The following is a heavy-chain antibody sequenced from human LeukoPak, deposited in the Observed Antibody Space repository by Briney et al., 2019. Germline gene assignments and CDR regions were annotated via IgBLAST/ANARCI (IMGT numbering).Heavy chain of an antibody. Sequence: GGSLRLSCAASGFTFSSYAMSWVRQAPGKGLEWVSAISGSGGSTYYADSVKGRFTISRDNSKNTLYLQMNSLRAEDTAVYYCAKDIVDKTENLGYCSSTSCSQGLDYWGQGTLVTVSS. D-gene: IGHD2-2*01. J-gene: IGHJ4*02. CDR1: GFTFSSYA. CDR3: AKDIVDKTENLGYCSSTSCSQGLDY. V-gene: IGHV3-23*01. CDR2: ISGSGGST.